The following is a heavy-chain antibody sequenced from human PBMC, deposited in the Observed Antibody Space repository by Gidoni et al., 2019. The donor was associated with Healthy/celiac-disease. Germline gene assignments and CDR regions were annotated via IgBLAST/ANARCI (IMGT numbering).Heavy chain of an antibody. D-gene: IGHD3-22*01. CDR2: IWYDGSNK. Sequence: QVQLVESGGGVVQPGRSLRLSCAAAGFAFSSYVMHWVRQAPGKGLEWVAVIWYDGSNKYYADSVKGRFTISRDNSKTTLYLQMNSLRAEDTAVYYCAPADEDYYDSSGYYGYWGQGTLVTVSS. CDR1: GFAFSSYV. CDR3: APADEDYYDSSGYYGY. V-gene: IGHV3-33*01. J-gene: IGHJ4*02.